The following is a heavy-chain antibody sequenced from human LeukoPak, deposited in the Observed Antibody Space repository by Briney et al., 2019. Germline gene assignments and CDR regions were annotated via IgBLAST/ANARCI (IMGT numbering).Heavy chain of an antibody. V-gene: IGHV2-5*02. Sequence: SGPTLVNPTQTLTLTCTFSGFSLSTSGVGVGWIRQPPGKALEWLALIYWDDDKRYSPSLKSKLTITKDTSKNQVVLTMTNMDPVDTATYYCARDYYGSGSYSPREYYYGMDVWGKGPRSPSPQ. J-gene: IGHJ6*01. CDR2: IYWDDDK. CDR3: ARDYYGSGSYSPREYYYGMDV. CDR1: GFSLSTSGVG. D-gene: IGHD3-10*01.